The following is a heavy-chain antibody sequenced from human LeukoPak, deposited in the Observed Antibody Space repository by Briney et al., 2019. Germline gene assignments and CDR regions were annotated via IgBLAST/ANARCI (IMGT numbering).Heavy chain of an antibody. CDR3: ARAKYSSASRWFDP. CDR2: IRSEAYGGTT. CDR1: GFTFGDYP. V-gene: IGHV3-49*03. Sequence: GRSLRLSCTASGFTFGDYPMSWFRQAPGKGLGWVGFIRSEAYGGTTEYAASVKGRFTISRDDSKSTAYLQMNSLKTEDTAVYYCARAKYSSASRWFDPWGQGTLVTVSS. D-gene: IGHD6-6*01. J-gene: IGHJ5*02.